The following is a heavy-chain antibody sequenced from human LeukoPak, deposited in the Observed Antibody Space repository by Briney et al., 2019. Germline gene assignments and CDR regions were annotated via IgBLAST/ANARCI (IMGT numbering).Heavy chain of an antibody. D-gene: IGHD1-26*01. J-gene: IGHJ4*02. CDR1: GFTFSSYS. V-gene: IGHV3-21*01. CDR3: ARVAGAAIVGAYYFDC. Sequence: GGSLRLSCAASGFTFSSYSMNWVRQAPGKGLEWVSSISSSSSYIYYADSVKGRFTISRDNAKNSLYLQMNSLRAEDTAVYYCARVAGAAIVGAYYFDCWGQGTLVTVSS. CDR2: ISSSSSYI.